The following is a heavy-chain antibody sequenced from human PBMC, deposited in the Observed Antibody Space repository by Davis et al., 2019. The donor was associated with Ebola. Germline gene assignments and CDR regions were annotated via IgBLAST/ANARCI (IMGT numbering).Heavy chain of an antibody. CDR2: IYYSGST. V-gene: IGHV4-61*01. D-gene: IGHD6-19*01. CDR1: GGSVSSGSYY. J-gene: IGHJ3*02. CDR3: ARDVPVAGTRAFDI. Sequence: GSLRLSCTVSGGSVSSGSYYWSWIRQPPGKGLEWIGYIYYSGSTNYNPSLKSRVTISVDTSKSQFSLNLSSVTAADTAVYYCARDVPVAGTRAFDIWGQGTMVTVSS.